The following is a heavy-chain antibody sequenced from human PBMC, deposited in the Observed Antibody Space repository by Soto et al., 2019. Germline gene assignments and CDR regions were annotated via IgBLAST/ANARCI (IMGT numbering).Heavy chain of an antibody. Sequence: RGVGVGWIRQPPGKALEWLALIYWDDDKRYSPSLKSRLTITKDTSKNQVVLTMTNMDPVDTATYYCSYSPGPKVRGDVSSVDPCGLSPLFT. V-gene: IGHV2-5*02. D-gene: IGHD6-6*01. J-gene: IGHJ5*02. CDR1: RGVG. CDR2: IYWDDDK. CDR3: SYSPGPKVRGDVSSVDP.